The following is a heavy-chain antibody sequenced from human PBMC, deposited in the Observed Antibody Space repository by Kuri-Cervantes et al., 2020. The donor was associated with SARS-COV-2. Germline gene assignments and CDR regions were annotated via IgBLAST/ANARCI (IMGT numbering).Heavy chain of an antibody. CDR2: IYYSGST. J-gene: IGHJ3*02. V-gene: IGHV4-31*02. CDR1: GGSISSGDYY. D-gene: IGHD6-19*01. Sequence: SCTVSGGSISSGDYYWSWIRQHPGKGLEWIGYIYYSGSTYYNPSLKSRVTISVDTSKNQFSLKLSSVTAADTAVYYCARERYSSGSAFDIWGQGTMVTVSS. CDR3: ARERYSSGSAFDI.